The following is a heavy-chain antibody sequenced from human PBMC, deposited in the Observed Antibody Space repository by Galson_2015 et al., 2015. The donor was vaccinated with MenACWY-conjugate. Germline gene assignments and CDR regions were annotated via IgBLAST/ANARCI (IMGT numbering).Heavy chain of an antibody. D-gene: IGHD1-26*01. CDR2: ISPGDSYT. J-gene: IGHJ6*02. Sequence: QSGAEVKKPGESLQISCKGSGYTFTTYWIGWVRQMPGEGLEWMGFISPGDSYTRYNPAFQGQVTISADKSISTAYLQWNSLQASDTAMYYCTRHPPGGRGMDVWGQGTTVTVSS. CDR3: TRHPPGGRGMDV. V-gene: IGHV5-51*01. CDR1: GYTFTTYW.